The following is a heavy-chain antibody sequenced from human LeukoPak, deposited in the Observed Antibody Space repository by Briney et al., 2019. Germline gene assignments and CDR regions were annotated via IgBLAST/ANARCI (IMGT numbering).Heavy chain of an antibody. CDR2: INPNSGDT. J-gene: IGHJ6*02. CDR3: ARDEHDCGGDCDHGMDV. V-gene: IGHV1-2*02. Sequence: ASVKVSCKASGYTFTAYYMHWVRLAPGQGLEWMGWINPNSGDTNYAQKFQGRVTMTRDTSISTAYMDLSRLKSDDTAVYYCARDEHDCGGDCDHGMDVWGHGTTVIVSS. D-gene: IGHD2-21*02. CDR1: GYTFTAYY.